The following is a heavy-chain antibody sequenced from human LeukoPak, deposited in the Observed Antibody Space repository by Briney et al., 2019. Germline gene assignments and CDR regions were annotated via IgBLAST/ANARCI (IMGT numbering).Heavy chain of an antibody. CDR1: GFTFSSYG. D-gene: IGHD3-10*01. Sequence: GRSLRLSCAASGFTFSSYGMHWVRQAPGKGLEWVAVISYDGSNKYYADSVKGRFTISRDNSKNTLYLQMNSLRAEDTAVYYCAKPHNTYYYGSGSYYPDYWGQGTLVTVSS. CDR2: ISYDGSNK. CDR3: AKPHNTYYYGSGSYYPDY. J-gene: IGHJ4*02. V-gene: IGHV3-30*18.